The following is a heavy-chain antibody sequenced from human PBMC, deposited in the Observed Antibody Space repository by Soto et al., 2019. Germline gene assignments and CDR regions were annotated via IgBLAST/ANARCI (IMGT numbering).Heavy chain of an antibody. CDR2: ISPDGGNT. CDR1: GFTFSSYA. J-gene: IGHJ4*02. CDR3: ARGQTWAHFDC. V-gene: IGHV3-64*01. D-gene: IGHD1-26*01. Sequence: EVQLVESGGGLVQPGGSLRLSCAASGFTFSSYAMHWVRQAPGKGLEFVSAISPDGGNTYYANSVKGRFTISRDNSKSTLYLHMGSLRAEDLAIYYCARGQTWAHFDCWGQGILVTVSS.